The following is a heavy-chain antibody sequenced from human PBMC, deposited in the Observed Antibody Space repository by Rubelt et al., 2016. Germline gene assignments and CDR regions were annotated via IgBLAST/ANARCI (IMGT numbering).Heavy chain of an antibody. J-gene: IGHJ4*02. D-gene: IGHD1-26*01. V-gene: IGHV4-59*11. CDR2: VSYSGSP. CDR1: GGSITSHY. Sequence: QVQLQESGPGLVKPSEPLSLTCTVSGGSITSHYWSWIRQPPAKGLAWIGYVSYSGSPIYNPSLKSRVTISVDTAKKQLCRKLRSVTAADTAVYYCARDIVGATGSGYWGQGTLVTVSS. CDR3: ARDIVGATGSGY.